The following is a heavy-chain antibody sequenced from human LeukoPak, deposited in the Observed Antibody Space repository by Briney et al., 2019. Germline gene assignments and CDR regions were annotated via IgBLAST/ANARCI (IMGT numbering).Heavy chain of an antibody. D-gene: IGHD2-15*01. CDR1: GGTFSSYA. J-gene: IGHJ5*02. CDR3: ARDVRYCSGGSCLLYQDNWFDP. Sequence: SVKVSCKASGGTFSSYAISWVRQAPGQGLEWMGGIIPIFGTANYAQKFQGRVTITADESTSTAYMELSSLRSEDTAVYYCARDVRYCSGGSCLLYQDNWFDPWGQGTLVTVSS. V-gene: IGHV1-69*13. CDR2: IIPIFGTA.